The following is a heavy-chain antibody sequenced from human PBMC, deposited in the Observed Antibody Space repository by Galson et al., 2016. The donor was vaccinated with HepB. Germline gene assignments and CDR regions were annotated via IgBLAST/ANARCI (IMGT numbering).Heavy chain of an antibody. CDR1: GFTFSSYG. J-gene: IGHJ6*03. Sequence: SLRLSCAASGFTFSSYGMHWVRQAPGKGLEWVAVISYDGSNKYYGDSVKGRFTISRDNSKNTLYLQMNSLRVEDTAVYYCAKPRGKENYYYYMGVWGKGTTVIVSS. V-gene: IGHV3-30*18. CDR3: AKPRGKENYYYYMGV. CDR2: ISYDGSNK.